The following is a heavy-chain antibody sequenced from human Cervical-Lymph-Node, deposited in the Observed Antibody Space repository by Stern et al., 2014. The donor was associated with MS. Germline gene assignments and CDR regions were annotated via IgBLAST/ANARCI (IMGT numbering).Heavy chain of an antibody. CDR3: AKGIRVTGAGYGMDV. J-gene: IGHJ6*02. CDR1: GFTFSDYA. D-gene: IGHD6-19*01. V-gene: IGHV3-23*04. CDR2: ISGSGGNT. Sequence: EVQLGESGGGLVQPGGSLRLSCAASGFTFSDYAMTWVRQAPGKGLEWNSAISGSGGNTFYADSVKGRLTISRDNSKNILFLQMNSLRAEDTALYYCAKGIRVTGAGYGMDVWGQGTTVTVSS.